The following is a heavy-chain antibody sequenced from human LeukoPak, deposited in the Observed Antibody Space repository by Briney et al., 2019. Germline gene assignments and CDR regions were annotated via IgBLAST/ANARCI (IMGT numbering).Heavy chain of an antibody. CDR3: AKIPLGSHWVDFDY. V-gene: IGHV3-53*01. CDR2: IYSGGST. J-gene: IGHJ4*02. CDR1: GFTVSSNY. Sequence: QAGGSLRLSCAASGFTVSSNYMNWVRHAPGKGLDWVSVIYSGGSTNYADSVKGRFTISRDNSQNTLYLQMNSLRGEDTAVYYCAKIPLGSHWVDFDYWGQGTLVTVSS. D-gene: IGHD3-10*01.